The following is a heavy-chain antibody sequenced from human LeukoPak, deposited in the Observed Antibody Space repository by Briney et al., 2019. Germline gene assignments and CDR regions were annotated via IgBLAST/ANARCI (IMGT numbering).Heavy chain of an antibody. V-gene: IGHV3-13*01. J-gene: IGHJ6*03. Sequence: GGSLRLSCAASGFTFSNDWMHWVRQAPGKGLEWVSAIGTAGDTYYPGSVKGRFTISRENAKNSLYLQMNSLRAGDTAVYYCARDKNYYYMDVWGKGTTVTVSS. CDR3: ARDKNYYYMDV. CDR1: GFTFSNDW. CDR2: IGTAGDT.